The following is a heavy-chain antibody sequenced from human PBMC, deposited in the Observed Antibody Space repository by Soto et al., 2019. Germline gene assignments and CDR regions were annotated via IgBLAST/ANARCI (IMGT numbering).Heavy chain of an antibody. V-gene: IGHV1-2*04. J-gene: IGHJ4*02. D-gene: IGHD6-19*01. CDR1: GYTFTGYY. Sequence: QVQLVQSGAEVKKPGASVKVSCKASGYTFTGYYMHWVRQAPGQGLEWMGWINPNSGGTKYAQKFQGWVTMTRDTAISTAYMELSSLRSDDTAVYYCARDSVGSGWSDYWGQGTLVTVSS. CDR3: ARDSVGSGWSDY. CDR2: INPNSGGT.